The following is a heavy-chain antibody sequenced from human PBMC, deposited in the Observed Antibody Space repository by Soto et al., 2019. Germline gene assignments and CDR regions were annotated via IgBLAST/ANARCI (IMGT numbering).Heavy chain of an antibody. D-gene: IGHD3-10*01. J-gene: IGHJ6*02. Sequence: GGTLRLSCAASGVTFSSDAMSWGRQPPGKGLDWDSAISGSGGSTYYAASVKGRFTISGDNSKNTLYLKMNSLSAEDTAVYYCAKDSSHGSAAMDVWGQGTTVTVSS. V-gene: IGHV3-23*01. CDR1: GVTFSSDA. CDR2: ISGSGGST. CDR3: AKDSSHGSAAMDV.